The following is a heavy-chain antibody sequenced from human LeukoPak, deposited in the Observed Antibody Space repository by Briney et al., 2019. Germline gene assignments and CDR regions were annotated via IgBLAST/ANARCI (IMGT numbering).Heavy chain of an antibody. Sequence: SETLSLTCAVYGGSFSGYYWSWIRQPPGKGLEWIGEINHSGSTNYNPSLKSRVTISVDTSKNQFSLKLSSVTAADTAVYYCARGVMSSGSYYFDYWGQGTLVTVFS. D-gene: IGHD1-26*01. V-gene: IGHV4-34*01. J-gene: IGHJ4*02. CDR2: INHSGST. CDR3: ARGVMSSGSYYFDY. CDR1: GGSFSGYY.